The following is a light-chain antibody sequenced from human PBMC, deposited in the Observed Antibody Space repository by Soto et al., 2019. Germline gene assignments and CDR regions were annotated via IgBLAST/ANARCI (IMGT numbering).Light chain of an antibody. CDR3: QSYDSSLREV. CDR1: SSNIGAGYD. V-gene: IGLV1-40*01. J-gene: IGLJ1*01. Sequence: QSVLTQPPSLSGAPGQRVTISCTGSSSNIGAGYDVHWYQQLPGTAPKLLIYGNSNRPSGVPDRFSGSKSGTSASLAITGLQAEDEADYYCQSYDSSLREVFGTGTKGTVL. CDR2: GNS.